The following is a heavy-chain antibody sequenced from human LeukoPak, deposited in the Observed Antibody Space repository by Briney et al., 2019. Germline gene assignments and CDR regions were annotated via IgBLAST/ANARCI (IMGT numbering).Heavy chain of an antibody. J-gene: IGHJ4*02. Sequence: PSETLSLTCTVSGGSISSGSYYWSWIRQPAGKGLEWIGRIYTSGSTNYNPSLKSRVTISVDTSKNQFSLKLSSVTAADTAVYYCARTGGLYYYGSGSLDYWGQGTLVTVSS. D-gene: IGHD3-10*01. CDR3: ARTGGLYYYGSGSLDY. CDR2: IYTSGST. CDR1: GGSISSGSYY. V-gene: IGHV4-61*02.